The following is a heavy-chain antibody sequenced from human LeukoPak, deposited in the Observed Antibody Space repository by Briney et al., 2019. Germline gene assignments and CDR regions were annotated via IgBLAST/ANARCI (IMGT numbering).Heavy chain of an antibody. D-gene: IGHD2-15*01. CDR3: DTLYCSGGSCYRLYYYYYMDV. Sequence: PGGSLRLSCAASGFTFSSYAMSWVRQAPGKGLEWVSAISGSGGSTYYADSVKGRFTISRDNSKNTLYLQMNSLRAEDTAVYYCDTLYCSGGSCYRLYYYYYMDVWGKGTTVTVSS. CDR1: GFTFSSYA. J-gene: IGHJ6*03. CDR2: ISGSGGST. V-gene: IGHV3-23*01.